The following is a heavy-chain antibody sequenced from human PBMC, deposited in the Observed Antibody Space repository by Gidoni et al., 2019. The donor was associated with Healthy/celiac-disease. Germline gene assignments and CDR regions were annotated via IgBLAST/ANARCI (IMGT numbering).Heavy chain of an antibody. CDR2: ISWNSGSI. CDR1: GFTFDDYA. CDR3: AKDSSGWYTWRGKPEGMDV. D-gene: IGHD6-19*01. V-gene: IGHV3-9*01. J-gene: IGHJ6*02. Sequence: EVQLVESGGGLVQPGRSLRLSCAASGFTFDDYAMHWVRQAPGKGLEWVSGISWNSGSIGYADSVKGRFTISRDNAKNSLYLQMNSLRAEDTALYYCAKDSSGWYTWRGKPEGMDVWGQGTTVTVSS.